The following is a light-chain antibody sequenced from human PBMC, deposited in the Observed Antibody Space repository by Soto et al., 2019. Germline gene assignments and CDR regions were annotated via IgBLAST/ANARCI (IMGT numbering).Light chain of an antibody. Sequence: EIVLTQSPGTLSLSPGERATLSCRASQSVSSSYLAWYQQNHGQAPRLLIYGASSSATGIPDRFSGSGSGTDFTLTISRLEPDDFAVYYCQQYGSSPLTFGQETKVQIK. CDR1: QSVSSSY. CDR2: GAS. CDR3: QQYGSSPLT. J-gene: IGKJ1*01. V-gene: IGKV3-20*01.